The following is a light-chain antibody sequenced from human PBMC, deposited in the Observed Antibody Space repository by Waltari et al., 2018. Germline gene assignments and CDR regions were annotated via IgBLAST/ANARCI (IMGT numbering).Light chain of an antibody. J-gene: IGLJ2*01. Sequence: QSALAQSASVSGSPGQSITISCTGTGSDIGYYNFVSWYQQHPGKAPKLLIFDVSRWCSGVSHRFSGSKSGNTASLTISGLQAEDEADYYCSSYTSTNTIIFGGGTKVTVL. CDR3: SSYTSTNTII. CDR2: DVS. V-gene: IGLV2-14*03. CDR1: GSDIGYYNF.